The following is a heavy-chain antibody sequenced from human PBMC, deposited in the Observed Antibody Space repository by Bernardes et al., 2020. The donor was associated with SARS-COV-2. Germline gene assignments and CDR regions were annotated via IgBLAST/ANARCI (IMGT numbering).Heavy chain of an antibody. V-gene: IGHV4-30-2*01. Sequence: SETLSLTCAVSGASISSGGYSWSWIRQPPGKGLEWIGFIYHGGSTHYSPSLKSRVTISVDRSKNQFSLTLNSVTAADTAVYYCARGGDYGSGTNNGFDPWGQGSLVTVSS. CDR1: GASISSGGYS. CDR2: IYHGGST. CDR3: ARGGDYGSGTNNGFDP. J-gene: IGHJ5*02. D-gene: IGHD3-10*01.